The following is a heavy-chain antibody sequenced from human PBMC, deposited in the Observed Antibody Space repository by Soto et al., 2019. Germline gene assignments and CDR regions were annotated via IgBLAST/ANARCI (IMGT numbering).Heavy chain of an antibody. V-gene: IGHV3-30*03. J-gene: IGHJ4*02. CDR2: ISYDGSNK. D-gene: IGHD5-12*01. CDR3: ATLTIHGWMATIRVPFDY. Sequence: GGSLRLSCAASGFTFSSYGMHWVRQAPGKGLEWVAVISYDGSNKYYADSMKGRFTISRDNSKNTLYLQMNSLRAEDTAVYYCATLTIHGWMATIRVPFDYWGQGTLVTVSS. CDR1: GFTFSSYG.